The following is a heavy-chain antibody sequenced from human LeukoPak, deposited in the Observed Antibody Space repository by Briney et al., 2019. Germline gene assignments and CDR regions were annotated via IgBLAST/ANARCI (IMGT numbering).Heavy chain of an antibody. CDR2: ISSSSSYI. CDR3: ARVYGGSPSGYFDY. CDR1: GFTSSSYS. V-gene: IGHV3-21*01. Sequence: GGSLRLPCAASGFTSSSYSMNWVRQAPGKGLEWVSSISSSSSYIYYADSVKGRFTISRDNAKNSLYLQMNSLRAEDTAVYYCARVYGGSPSGYFDYWGQGTLVTVSS. J-gene: IGHJ4*02. D-gene: IGHD1-26*01.